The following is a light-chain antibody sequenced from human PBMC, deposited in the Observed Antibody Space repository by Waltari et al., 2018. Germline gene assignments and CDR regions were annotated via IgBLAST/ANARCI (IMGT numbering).Light chain of an antibody. CDR1: ELAKKY. J-gene: IGLJ1*01. CDR3: QAWDSGVAGV. V-gene: IGLV3-1*01. Sequence: SYDLTQSPSVSVSPGQTASITCPGDELAKKYVCWYQQKPGQSPVLVIYQDVRRPSEIPERFSGSNSGNTATLTISGTQPMDEADYYCQAWDSGVAGVFGTGTKVTVL. CDR2: QDV.